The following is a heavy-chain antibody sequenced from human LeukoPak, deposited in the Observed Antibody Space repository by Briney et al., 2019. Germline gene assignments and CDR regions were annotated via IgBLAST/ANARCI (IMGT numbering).Heavy chain of an antibody. Sequence: GGSLSLPCAVSGFTVSRNYMSWVRQAPGRGLEWVSIIYSAGDTYYADSVKGRFTISRDNSNNTLYLQMNNLRAEDSAVYFCARDRRFGTDWYIWNWGPGALVAVSS. D-gene: IGHD1-1*01. J-gene: IGHJ4*03. V-gene: IGHV3-53*01. CDR2: IYSAGDT. CDR3: ARDRRFGTDWYIWN. CDR1: GFTVSRNY.